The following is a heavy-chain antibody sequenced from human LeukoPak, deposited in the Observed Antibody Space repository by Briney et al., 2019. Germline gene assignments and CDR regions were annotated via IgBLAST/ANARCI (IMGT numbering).Heavy chain of an antibody. CDR1: GDSISKYY. CDR2: ISNGGTT. CDR3: VRLQPNTGEWAFDI. D-gene: IGHD1-1*01. Sequence: PSETLSLTCTVSGDSISKYYRSWIRQPPGEGLEWVGYISNGGTTKYNPSLKSRVTISVDTSNNQLSLRLSSVTAADTAVYHCVRLQPNTGEWAFDIWGQGTMVSVSS. J-gene: IGHJ3*02. V-gene: IGHV4-59*01.